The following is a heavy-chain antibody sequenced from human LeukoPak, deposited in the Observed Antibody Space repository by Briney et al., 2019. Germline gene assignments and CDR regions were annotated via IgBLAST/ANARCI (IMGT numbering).Heavy chain of an antibody. CDR3: TTDFWVKPTA. CDR1: GFTFSNAW. CDR2: IRPKFEGGTA. D-gene: IGHD3-3*01. J-gene: IGHJ5*02. Sequence: GGSLRLSCTASGFTFSNAWMNWVRQAPGKGLEWVGRIRPKFEGGTADYAAPVKGRFIISRDDSKNTLYLQMNSLKTEDTAVYYCTTDFWVKPTAWGQGTLVTVSS. V-gene: IGHV3-15*01.